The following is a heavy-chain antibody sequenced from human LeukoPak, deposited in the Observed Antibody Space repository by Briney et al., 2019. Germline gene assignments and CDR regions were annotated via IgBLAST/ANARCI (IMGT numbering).Heavy chain of an antibody. CDR1: GFTFSSYN. CDR3: AXELLYYFDY. D-gene: IGHD2-15*01. Sequence: PGGSLRLSCAASGFTFSSYNLHWVRQAPGKGLEWVAVIWFDGSQQYYADSMKGRFNISRDNSKNTFYLQMNSLRAEDTAVYYCAXELLYYFDYWGQGTLVTVSS. CDR2: IWFDGSQQ. J-gene: IGHJ4*02. V-gene: IGHV3-33*01.